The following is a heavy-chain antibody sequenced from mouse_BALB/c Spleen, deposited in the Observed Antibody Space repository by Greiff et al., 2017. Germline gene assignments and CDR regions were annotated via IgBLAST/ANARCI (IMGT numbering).Heavy chain of an antibody. CDR1: GFNIKDTY. Sequence: EVKLQESGAELVKPGASVKLSCTASGFNIKDTYMHWVKQRPEQGLEWIGRIDPANGNTKYDPKFQGKATITADTSSNTAYLQLSSLTSEDTAVYYCARDVYDGYFYAMDYWGQGTSVTVSS. CDR2: IDPANGNT. J-gene: IGHJ4*01. V-gene: IGHV14-3*02. D-gene: IGHD2-3*01. CDR3: ARDVYDGYFYAMDY.